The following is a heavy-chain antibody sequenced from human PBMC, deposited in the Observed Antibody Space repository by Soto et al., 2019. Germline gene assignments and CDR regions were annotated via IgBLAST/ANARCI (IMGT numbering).Heavy chain of an antibody. V-gene: IGHV4-59*12. D-gene: IGHD1-26*01. CDR1: GGFISSYY. J-gene: IGHJ4*02. Sequence: SETLSLTCTVSGGFISSYYWSWIRQPPGKGLEWIGYIYYSGSTNYNPSLKSRVTISVDTSKNQFSLKLSSVTAADTAVYYCARDDSGFSGSHYIDYFNYWGQGALVTVSS. CDR2: IYYSGST. CDR3: ARDDSGFSGSHYIDYFNY.